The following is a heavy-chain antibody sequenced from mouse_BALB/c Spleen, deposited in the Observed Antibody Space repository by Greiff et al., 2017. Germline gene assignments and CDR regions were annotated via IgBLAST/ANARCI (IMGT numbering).Heavy chain of an antibody. J-gene: IGHJ3*01. CDR2: IYPGGGYT. CDR3: AIYYDYDGAWFAY. Sequence: QVQLKQSGAELVRPGTSVKISCKASGYTFTNYWLGWVKQRPGHGLEWIGDIYPGGGYTNYNEKFKGKATLTADTSSSTAYMQLSSLTSEDSAVYFCAIYYDYDGAWFAYWGQGTLVTVSA. V-gene: IGHV1-63*02. CDR1: GYTFTNYW. D-gene: IGHD2-4*01.